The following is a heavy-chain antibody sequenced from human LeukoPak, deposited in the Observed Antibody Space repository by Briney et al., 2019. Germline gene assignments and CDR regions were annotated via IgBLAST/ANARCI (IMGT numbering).Heavy chain of an antibody. Sequence: PGESLKISCKASGYSFTTYWISWVRQMPGKGLEWMGTIDPSDSYTNYSPSFRGHVTLSADKSISTAYLQWTSLEASDTAMYYCARHCSSTSCYLDVWGQGTTVTVSS. J-gene: IGHJ6*02. CDR1: GYSFTTYW. V-gene: IGHV5-10-1*01. CDR3: ARHCSSTSCYLDV. CDR2: IDPSDSYT. D-gene: IGHD2-2*01.